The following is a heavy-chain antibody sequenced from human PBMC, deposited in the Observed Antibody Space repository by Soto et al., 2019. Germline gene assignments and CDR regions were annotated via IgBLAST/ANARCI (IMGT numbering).Heavy chain of an antibody. CDR3: AREDNGGFDY. CDR1: GGSISSYY. D-gene: IGHD2-8*01. J-gene: IGHJ4*02. Sequence: SETLSLTCTVSGGSISSYYWSWIRQPPGKGLEWIGYIYYSGSTNYNPSLKSRVTISVDTSKNQFSLKLSSVTAADTAVYYCAREDNGGFDYWGQGTRVTVSS. V-gene: IGHV4-59*01. CDR2: IYYSGST.